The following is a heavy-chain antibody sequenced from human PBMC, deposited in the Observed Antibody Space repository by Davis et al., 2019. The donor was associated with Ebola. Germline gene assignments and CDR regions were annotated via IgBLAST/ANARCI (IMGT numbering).Heavy chain of an antibody. J-gene: IGHJ6*03. CDR3: ARDRGYNWNHDYYMDV. V-gene: IGHV3-21*01. D-gene: IGHD1-14*01. CDR2: ISSSSSYI. CDR1: GFTFSSYS. Sequence: GESLKISCAASGFTFSSYSMNWVRQAPGKGLEWVSSISSSSSYIYYADSVKGRFTISRDNAKNSLYLQMNSLRAEDTAVYYCARDRGYNWNHDYYMDVWGKGTTVTVSS.